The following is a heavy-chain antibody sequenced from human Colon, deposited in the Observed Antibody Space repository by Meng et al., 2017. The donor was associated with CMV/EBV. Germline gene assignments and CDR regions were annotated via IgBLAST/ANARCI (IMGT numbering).Heavy chain of an antibody. CDR3: TREALVGGWDY. Sequence: GESLKISCTGSGFTFGDYAMNWVRQAPGKGLEWVGSIRSKAYGGTTEYAASVKGRFTISRDDSKSIAFLQMNSLKTEDTAVYYCTREALVGGWDYWGQGTLVTVSS. CDR2: IRSKAYGGTT. V-gene: IGHV3-49*04. CDR1: GFTFGDYA. J-gene: IGHJ4*02. D-gene: IGHD1-26*01.